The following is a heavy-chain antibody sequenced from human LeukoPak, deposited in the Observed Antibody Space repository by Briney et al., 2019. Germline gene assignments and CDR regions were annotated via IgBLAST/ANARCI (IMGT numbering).Heavy chain of an antibody. CDR1: GYTFTSYA. CDR2: INAGNGNT. D-gene: IGHD3-22*01. CDR3: ARGGYYYDSSGYYPFDY. V-gene: IGHV1-3*01. Sequence: ASVKVSCTASGYTFTSYAMHWVRQAPGQRLEWMGWINAGNGNTKYSQKFQGRVTITRDTSASTAYMELSSLRSEDTAVYYCARGGYYYDSSGYYPFDYWGQGTLVTVSS. J-gene: IGHJ4*02.